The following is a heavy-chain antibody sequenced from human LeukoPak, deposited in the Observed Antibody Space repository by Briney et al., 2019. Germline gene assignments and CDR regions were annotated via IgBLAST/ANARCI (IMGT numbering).Heavy chain of an antibody. J-gene: IGHJ4*02. CDR2: INSDGSST. D-gene: IGHD6-13*01. V-gene: IGHV3-74*01. CDR1: GFTFNSYW. CDR3: ARNWDSPTMAAGTVDY. Sequence: GGSLTLFCSASGFTFNSYWMHWLRPAPGKGLVWVSRINSDGSSTSYEDSVKGPFTISRDNAKNTLHLQMNSLRAEDTDVYYCARNWDSPTMAAGTVDYWGQGTLVTVSS.